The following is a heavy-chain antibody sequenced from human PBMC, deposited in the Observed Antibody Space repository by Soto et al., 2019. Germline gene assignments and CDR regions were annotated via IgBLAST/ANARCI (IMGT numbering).Heavy chain of an antibody. CDR2: INDSGDI. D-gene: IGHD3-10*01. CDR1: GGSFSGYQ. J-gene: IGHJ6*02. V-gene: IGHV4-34*01. Sequence: QVQLQQWGAGLLKPSETLSLTCAVYGGSFSGYQWSWIRQTPGKGLEWIGEINDSGDINYNPSLRSRVSILLDTPKKQISLKLRSVTAADSAVYYCARGLILWFGELSRRGGYYYDMDVWGQGTTVTVSS. CDR3: ARGLILWFGELSRRGGYYYDMDV.